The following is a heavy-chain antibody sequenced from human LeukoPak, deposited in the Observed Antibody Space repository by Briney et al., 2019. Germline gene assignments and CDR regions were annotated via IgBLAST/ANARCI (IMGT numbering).Heavy chain of an antibody. V-gene: IGHV4-34*01. CDR2: IYHSGST. CDR1: GGSFSGYY. CDR3: ARLNSGYDSRDY. Sequence: SETLSLTCAVYGGSFSGYYWSWIRQPPGKGLEWIGYIYHSGSTYYNPSLKSRVTISVDRSKNQFSLKLSSVTAADTAVYYCARLNSGYDSRDYWGQGTLITVSS. D-gene: IGHD5-12*01. J-gene: IGHJ4*02.